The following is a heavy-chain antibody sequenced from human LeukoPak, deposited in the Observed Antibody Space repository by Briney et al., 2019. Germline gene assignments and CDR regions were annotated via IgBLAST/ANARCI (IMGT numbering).Heavy chain of an antibody. D-gene: IGHD6-13*01. CDR2: IYYSGST. CDR3: ARGYSSSWYHYFDY. J-gene: IGHJ4*02. V-gene: IGHV4-39*07. Sequence: SETLSLTCTVSGGSISSSSYYWGWIRQPPGKGLEWIGSIYYSGSTYYNPSLKSRVTISVDTSKNQFSLKLSSVTAADTAVYYCARGYSSSWYHYFDYWGQGTLVTVSS. CDR1: GGSISSSSYY.